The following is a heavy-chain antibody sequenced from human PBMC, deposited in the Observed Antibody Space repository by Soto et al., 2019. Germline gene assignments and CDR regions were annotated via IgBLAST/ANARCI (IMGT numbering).Heavy chain of an antibody. V-gene: IGHV3-53*01. CDR3: ASEEYCSGGSCFRTFDY. J-gene: IGHJ4*02. CDR1: GFTVSSNY. CDR2: IYSGGST. Sequence: EVQLVESGGGLIQPGGSLRLSCAASGFTVSSNYMSWVRQAPGKGLEWVSVIYSGGSTYYADSVKGRFTISRDNSKNTLYLQMNSLRAEDTAVYYCASEEYCSGGSCFRTFDYWGQGTLVTVSS. D-gene: IGHD2-15*01.